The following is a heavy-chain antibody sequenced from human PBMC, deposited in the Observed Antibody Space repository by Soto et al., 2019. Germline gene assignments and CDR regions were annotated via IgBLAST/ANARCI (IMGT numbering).Heavy chain of an antibody. J-gene: IGHJ2*01. CDR3: ARDKKGRVVVTPGWYFEL. Sequence: GASVKVSCKASGYTFTSYYMHWVRQAPGQGLEWMGIINPSGGSTSYAQKFQGRVTMTRDTSTSTVYMELSSLRSEDTAVYYCARDKKGRVVVTPGWYFELWGRGTMGTVSS. CDR2: INPSGGST. V-gene: IGHV1-46*01. D-gene: IGHD2-21*02. CDR1: GYTFTSYY.